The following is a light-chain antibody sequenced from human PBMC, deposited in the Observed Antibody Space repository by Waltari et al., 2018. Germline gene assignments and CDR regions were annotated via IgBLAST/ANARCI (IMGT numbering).Light chain of an antibody. CDR2: AAS. J-gene: IGKJ4*01. CDR3: QQSYSHSVT. Sequence: DIQMTQSPSSLSASIGDRVTITCRASQNIDTFLNCYQQKPGEAPKLLIYAASSLQSGVPSRLNGSGSGTDFTLTISSLQAEDFATYYCQQSYSHSVTFGGGTKVESK. V-gene: IGKV1-39*01. CDR1: QNIDTF.